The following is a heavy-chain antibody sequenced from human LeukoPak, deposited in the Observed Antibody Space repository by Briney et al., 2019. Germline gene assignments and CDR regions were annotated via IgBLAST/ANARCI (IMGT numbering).Heavy chain of an antibody. V-gene: IGHV3-74*01. CDR2: INTDGSST. CDR3: AAAARYSSSWDPEY. Sequence: GESLKISCAASGFTFSSYWMHWARQAPGKGLVWVSRINTDGSSTSYADSVKGRFTISRDNAKNTLYLQMNSLRAEDTAVYYCAAAARYSSSWDPEYWGQGTLVTVSS. D-gene: IGHD6-13*01. J-gene: IGHJ4*02. CDR1: GFTFSSYW.